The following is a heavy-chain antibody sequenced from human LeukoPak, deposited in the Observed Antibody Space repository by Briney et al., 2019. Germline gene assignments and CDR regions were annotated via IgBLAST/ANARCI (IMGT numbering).Heavy chain of an antibody. J-gene: IGHJ3*02. D-gene: IGHD3-22*01. Sequence: GGSLRLSCVASGFTFSSYAMSWVRQAPGKGLARVSSISGSGADTYYADSVKGRFTISRDNSKNTLYLQMNSLRAEDTAVYYCAKHYYDAFDIWGQGTMVTVSS. CDR2: ISGSGADT. CDR3: AKHYYDAFDI. V-gene: IGHV3-23*01. CDR1: GFTFSSYA.